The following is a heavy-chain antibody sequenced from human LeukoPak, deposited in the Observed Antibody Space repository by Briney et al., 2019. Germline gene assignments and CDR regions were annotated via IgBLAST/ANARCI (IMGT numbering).Heavy chain of an antibody. Sequence: GGSLRLSCAASGVTLSDHHVDWVRQAPGKRLKWIGRTRDKARSYRTQYAASVDGRFTISRDDSKNAVYLQMNSLKTEDTAVYYCARDGGEGDNSAFDIWGQGTVVTVSS. CDR1: GVTLSDHH. V-gene: IGHV3-72*01. J-gene: IGHJ3*02. D-gene: IGHD3-16*01. CDR2: TRDKARSYRT. CDR3: ARDGGEGDNSAFDI.